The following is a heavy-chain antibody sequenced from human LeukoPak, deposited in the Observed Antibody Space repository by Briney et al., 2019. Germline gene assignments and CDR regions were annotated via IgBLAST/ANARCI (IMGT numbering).Heavy chain of an antibody. CDR2: IKQDESEK. CDR3: AREKYAY. CDR1: GFTFSAHW. Sequence: GGSLRLSCAASGFTFSAHWMSWVRQAPGKGLEWVANIKQDESEKSYVDSVKGRFTISRDSAKKSLYLQVNSLRAEDTALYYCAREKYAYWGQGTLVTVSS. J-gene: IGHJ4*02. D-gene: IGHD2-2*01. V-gene: IGHV3-7*01.